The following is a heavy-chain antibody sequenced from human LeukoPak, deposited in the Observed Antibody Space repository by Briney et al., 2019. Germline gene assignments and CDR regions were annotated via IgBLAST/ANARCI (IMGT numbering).Heavy chain of an antibody. Sequence: ASVKVSCKASGGTFSSYAISWVRQAPGQGLEWMGWISTYRGNTNHVQKLQGRVTMTADTSTTTAYMELRGLTSDDTAIYYCARIITGTGLCGHWGQGSLVTVSS. D-gene: IGHD1-7*01. CDR2: ISTYRGNT. V-gene: IGHV1-18*01. CDR1: GGTFSSYA. CDR3: ARIITGTGLCGH. J-gene: IGHJ4*01.